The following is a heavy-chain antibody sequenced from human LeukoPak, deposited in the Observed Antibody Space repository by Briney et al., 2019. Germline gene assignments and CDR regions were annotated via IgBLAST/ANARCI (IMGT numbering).Heavy chain of an antibody. V-gene: IGHV3-21*01. Sequence: PGGSLRLSCAASGFTFSSYSMNWVRQAPGKGLEWVSSISSSSSYIYYADSVKGRFTISRDNAKNSLYLQMNSLRAEDTAVYYCVRDVVVVPAAIQDYWGQGTLVTVSS. CDR2: ISSSSSYI. CDR1: GFTFSSYS. CDR3: VRDVVVVPAAIQDY. D-gene: IGHD2-2*02. J-gene: IGHJ4*02.